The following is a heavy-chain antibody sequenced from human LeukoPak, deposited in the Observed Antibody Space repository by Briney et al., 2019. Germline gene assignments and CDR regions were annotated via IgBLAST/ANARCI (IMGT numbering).Heavy chain of an antibody. CDR2: ISGSGGST. CDR3: AKDGSPTYYYYGMDV. CDR1: GFTFSSYA. D-gene: IGHD2-2*03. J-gene: IGHJ6*02. Sequence: GGSLRLSCAASGFTFSSYAMSWVRQAPGKGLEWVLAISGSGGSTYYADSVKGRFTISRDNSKNTLYLQMNSLRAEDTAVYYCAKDGSPTYYYYGMDVWGQGTTVTVSS. V-gene: IGHV3-23*01.